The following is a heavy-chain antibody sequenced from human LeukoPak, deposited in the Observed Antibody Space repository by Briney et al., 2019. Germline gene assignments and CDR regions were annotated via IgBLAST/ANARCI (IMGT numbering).Heavy chain of an antibody. D-gene: IGHD3-22*01. CDR2: INSDGSWT. CDR3: AKDREYDDSCDYNG. CDR1: GNYW. Sequence: GGSLRLSCAASGNYWMHWVRQAPGKGLVWVSHINSDGSWTSYADSVRGRFTISRDDSKNMVYLQVDSLRAEDTAVYYCAKDREYDDSCDYNGWGQGTLVTVSS. V-gene: IGHV3-74*01. J-gene: IGHJ4*02.